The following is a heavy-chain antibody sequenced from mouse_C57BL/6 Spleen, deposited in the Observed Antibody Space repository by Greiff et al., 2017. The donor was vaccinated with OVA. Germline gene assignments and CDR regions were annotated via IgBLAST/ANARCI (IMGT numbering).Heavy chain of an antibody. CDR2: INPSNGGT. D-gene: IGHD2-3*01. J-gene: IGHJ2*01. Sequence: QVQLQQPGTELVKPGASVKLSCKASGYTFTSYWMLWVKQRPGQGLEWIGNINPSNGGTNYNEKFKSKATLTVDKSSSTAYMQLSSLTSEDSAVYYCAREGWLLPYFDYWGQGTTLTVSS. CDR3: AREGWLLPYFDY. V-gene: IGHV1-53*01. CDR1: GYTFTSYW.